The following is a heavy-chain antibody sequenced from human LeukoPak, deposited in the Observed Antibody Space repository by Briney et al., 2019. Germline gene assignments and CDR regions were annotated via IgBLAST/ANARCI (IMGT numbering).Heavy chain of an antibody. D-gene: IGHD2-2*03. CDR1: GFTFSSYA. CDR2: ISGSGGST. CDR3: AKQIGGYCSSTSCSEEGYYFDY. J-gene: IGHJ4*02. Sequence: GGSLRLSCAASGFTFSSYAMSWVRQAPGKGLEWVSAISGSGGSTYYADSVKGRFTISRDNSKNTLHLQMNSLRAEDTAVYYCAKQIGGYCSSTSCSEEGYYFDYWGQGTLVTVSS. V-gene: IGHV3-23*01.